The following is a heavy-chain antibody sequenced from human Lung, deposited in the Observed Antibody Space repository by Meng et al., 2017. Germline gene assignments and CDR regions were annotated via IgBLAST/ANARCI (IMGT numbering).Heavy chain of an antibody. J-gene: IGHJ4*02. CDR1: GGSISSSNW. D-gene: IGHD2-2*01. CDR3: ARGLGEAVVPRTMFDY. CDR2: IYHSGGT. V-gene: IGHV4-4*02. Sequence: QGQLQESGPGLVKPSGTLSLTCGVSGGSISSSNWWSWVRQPPGKGLEWIGEIYHSGGTKYNPSLKSRVTISVDKSKNQFSLKLSSVTAADTAVYYCARGLGEAVVPRTMFDYWGQGTLVTVSS.